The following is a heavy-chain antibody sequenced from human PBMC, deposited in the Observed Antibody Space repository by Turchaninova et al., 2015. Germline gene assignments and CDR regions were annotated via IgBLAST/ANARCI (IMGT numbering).Heavy chain of an antibody. Sequence: QVQLQQWGAGLLKPSETMSPTCAVYGGPVSGYYWSWIRTPPGKGLEWIGEINHSGSTNYNPSLKSRVTISVDTSKNQFSLKLSSVTAADTAVYYCARVHRITIFDYWGQGTLVTVSS. J-gene: IGHJ4*02. V-gene: IGHV4-34*01. CDR3: ARVHRITIFDY. D-gene: IGHD3-3*01. CDR2: INHSGST. CDR1: GGPVSGYY.